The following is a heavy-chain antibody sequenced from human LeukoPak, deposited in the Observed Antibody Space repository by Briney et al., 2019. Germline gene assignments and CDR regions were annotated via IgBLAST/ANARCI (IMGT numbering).Heavy chain of an antibody. V-gene: IGHV1-18*01. CDR2: ISAYNGNT. Sequence: ASVKVSCKASGYTFTSYVISWVRQAPGQGLEWMGWISAYNGNTNYAQKLQGRITMTTDTSTSTAYMELRSLRSDDTAVYYCARDRDAHYYGSGSDFDYWGQGTLVTVSS. CDR1: GYTFTSYV. D-gene: IGHD3-10*01. CDR3: ARDRDAHYYGSGSDFDY. J-gene: IGHJ4*02.